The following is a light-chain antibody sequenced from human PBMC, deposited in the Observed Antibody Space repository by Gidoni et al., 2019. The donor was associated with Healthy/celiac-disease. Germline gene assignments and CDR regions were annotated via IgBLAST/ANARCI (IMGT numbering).Light chain of an antibody. Sequence: SSDLTQDPAVSVALGQTVRITCQGDSLRSYYASWYQQKPGQAPVLVIYGKNNRPSGIPDRFSGSSSGNTASLTITGAQVEDEADYYCNSRDSSGNHWVFGGGTKLTVL. CDR3: NSRDSSGNHWV. CDR2: GKN. J-gene: IGLJ3*02. V-gene: IGLV3-19*01. CDR1: SLRSYY.